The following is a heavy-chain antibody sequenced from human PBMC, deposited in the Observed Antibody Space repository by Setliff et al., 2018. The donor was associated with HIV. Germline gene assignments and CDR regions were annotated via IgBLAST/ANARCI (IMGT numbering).Heavy chain of an antibody. V-gene: IGHV1-46*01. CDR1: GYTFTNYY. CDR3: ARCYYDSSGPTDAFDI. CDR2: INPSGART. D-gene: IGHD3-22*01. J-gene: IGHJ3*02. Sequence: GASVKVSCKASGYTFTNYYIHWVRQAPGQGLEWMGLINPSGARTSYAQKFQGRLTMTRDTSRSTVYMELSSLRSEDTAVYYCARCYYDSSGPTDAFDIWGQGTVVT.